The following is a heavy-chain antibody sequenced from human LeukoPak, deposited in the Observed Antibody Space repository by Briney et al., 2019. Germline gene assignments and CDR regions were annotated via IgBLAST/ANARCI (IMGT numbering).Heavy chain of an antibody. V-gene: IGHV3-23*01. D-gene: IGHD3-22*01. CDR1: GFTFSSYA. Sequence: GGSLRLSCAASGFTFSSYAMSWVRQAPGKGLEWVSAISGSGGTTYYADSVRGRFTISRDNSKNTLYLQMNSLRAEDTAVYYCARDDYDSSGYFNWGQGTLVTVSS. J-gene: IGHJ4*02. CDR2: ISGSGGTT. CDR3: ARDDYDSSGYFN.